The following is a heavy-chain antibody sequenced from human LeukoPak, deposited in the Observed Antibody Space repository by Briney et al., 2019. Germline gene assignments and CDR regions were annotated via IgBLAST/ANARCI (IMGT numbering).Heavy chain of an antibody. CDR1: GFTFSSYA. D-gene: IGHD5-24*01. J-gene: IGHJ3*02. CDR2: ISWNSGSI. Sequence: GGSLRLSCAASGFTFSSYAMHWVRQAPGKGLEWVSGISWNSGSIGYADSVKGRFTISRDNAKNSLYLQMNSLRAEDTALYYCATSTMRPSGAFDIWGQGTMVTVSS. CDR3: ATSTMRPSGAFDI. V-gene: IGHV3-9*01.